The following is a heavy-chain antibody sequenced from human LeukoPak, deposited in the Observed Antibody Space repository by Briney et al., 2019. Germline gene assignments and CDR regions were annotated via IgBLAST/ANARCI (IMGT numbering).Heavy chain of an antibody. CDR2: IIPIFGTA. CDR1: GGTFSSYA. J-gene: IGHJ5*02. Sequence: SVKVSCKASGGTFSSYAISWVRQAPGQGLEWMGGIIPIFGTANYAQKFQGRVTITTGESTGTAYMELSSLRSEDTAVYYCARGGITGENNWFDPWGQGTLVTVSS. D-gene: IGHD1-20*01. CDR3: ARGGITGENNWFDP. V-gene: IGHV1-69*05.